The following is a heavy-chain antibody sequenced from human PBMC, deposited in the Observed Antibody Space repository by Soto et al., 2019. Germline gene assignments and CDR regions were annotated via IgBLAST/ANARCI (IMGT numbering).Heavy chain of an antibody. CDR3: TTWELMGPYYYYGMDV. V-gene: IGHV3-15*01. Sequence: PGGSLRLSCAASGFTFSNAWMSWVRQAPGKGLEWVGRIKSKTDGGTTDYAAPVKGRFTISRDDSKNTLYLQMNSLKTEDTAVYYCTTWELMGPYYYYGMDVWGQGTTVTVSS. J-gene: IGHJ6*02. CDR2: IKSKTDGGTT. D-gene: IGHD1-26*01. CDR1: GFTFSNAW.